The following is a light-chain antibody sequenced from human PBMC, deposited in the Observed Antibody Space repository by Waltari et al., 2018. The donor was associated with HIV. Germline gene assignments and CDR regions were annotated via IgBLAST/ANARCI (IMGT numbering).Light chain of an antibody. CDR3: AAWDDTLNGL. CDR1: TSNLGPNI. CDR2: SNN. Sequence: QSVLTQPPSASGTPGQNVTISYSGHTSNLGPNIYNWYQQFPGASPKLLIYSNNQRPSGVPARFSGSKSGTSASLAISGLQSEDEADYFCAAWDDTLNGLFGGGTKLTVL. J-gene: IGLJ2*01. V-gene: IGLV1-44*01.